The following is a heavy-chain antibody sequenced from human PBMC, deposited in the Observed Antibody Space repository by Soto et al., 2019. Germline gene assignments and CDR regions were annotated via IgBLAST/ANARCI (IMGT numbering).Heavy chain of an antibody. J-gene: IGHJ2*01. CDR2: ISGSGGKT. V-gene: IGHV3-23*01. CDR1: EFTFSTYA. D-gene: IGHD3-16*01. Sequence: EVQVSESGGGLVRPGGSLRLSCAASEFTFSTYAMSWVRQAPGKGLEWVSAISGSGGKTYYADSVRGRFTISRDNSKNTLWLQMNSLRAEDTAVYYCAKEPRSNGYFDLWGRGTLVSVSS. CDR3: AKEPRSNGYFDL.